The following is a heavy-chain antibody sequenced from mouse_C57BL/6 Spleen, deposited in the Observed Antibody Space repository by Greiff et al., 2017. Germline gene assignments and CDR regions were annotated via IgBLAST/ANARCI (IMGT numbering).Heavy chain of an antibody. CDR2: ISDGGSYT. CDR1: GFTFSSYA. CDR3: AREGLGLPQFAY. Sequence: EVKLMESGGGLVKPGGSLKLSCAASGFTFSSYAMSWVRQTPEKRLEWVATISDGGSYTYYPANVKGRFPMSRDNAKNNLYLQMSHLKSEDTAMYYCAREGLGLPQFAYWGQGTLVTVSA. D-gene: IGHD2-4*01. V-gene: IGHV5-4*01. J-gene: IGHJ3*01.